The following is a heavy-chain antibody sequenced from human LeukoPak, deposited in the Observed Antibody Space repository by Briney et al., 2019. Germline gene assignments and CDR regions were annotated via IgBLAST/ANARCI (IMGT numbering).Heavy chain of an antibody. D-gene: IGHD6-13*01. V-gene: IGHV1-69*04. CDR3: ARGIAAAGTLHTYYGMDV. CDR1: GGTFSSYA. Sequence: SVTVSCKASGGTFSSYAISWVRQAPGQGLEWMGRIIPILGIANYAQKFQGRVTITADKSTSTAYMELSSLRSEDTAVYYCARGIAAAGTLHTYYGMDVWGQGTTVTVSS. CDR2: IIPILGIA. J-gene: IGHJ6*02.